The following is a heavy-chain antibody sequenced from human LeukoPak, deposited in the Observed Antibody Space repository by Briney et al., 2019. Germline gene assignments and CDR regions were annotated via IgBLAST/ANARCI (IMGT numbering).Heavy chain of an antibody. Sequence: GGSLRLSCAASGFTFSSYSMNWVRQAPGKGLEWVSYISSFGSTIYYADSVKGRFTISRDNAKNSLYLQMNSLRAEDTAMYYCARGGDGLGGDYWGQGTLVTVSS. CDR2: ISSFGSTI. CDR3: ARGGDGLGGDY. CDR1: GFTFSSYS. V-gene: IGHV3-48*01. D-gene: IGHD5-24*01. J-gene: IGHJ4*02.